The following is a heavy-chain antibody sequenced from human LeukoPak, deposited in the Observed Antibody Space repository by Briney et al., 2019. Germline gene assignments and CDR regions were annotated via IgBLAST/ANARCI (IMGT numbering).Heavy chain of an antibody. V-gene: IGHV5-51*01. CDR2: IYPDDSDT. D-gene: IGHD4-17*01. CDR1: AYSFHNYW. J-gene: IGHJ3*01. Sequence: PGESLKISCRGSAYSFHNYWIGWVRQMPGKGLEWMGIIYPDDSDTKYSPSFQGQVTISVDKSISTAYLQWSSLKASDTAMYYCARHRRPSDYDASDVWGQGTLVIVSS. CDR3: ARHRRPSDYDASDV.